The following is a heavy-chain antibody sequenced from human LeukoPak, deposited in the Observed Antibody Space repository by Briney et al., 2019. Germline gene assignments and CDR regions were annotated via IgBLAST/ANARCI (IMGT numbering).Heavy chain of an antibody. J-gene: IGHJ4*02. CDR3: ARAVSGRFDY. V-gene: IGHV4-34*01. Sequence: SETLSLTCTVSGGSISSYYWSWIRQPPGKGLEWIGEINHSGSTNYSPSLKSRVTISVDTSKNQFSLRLSSVTAADTAIYYCARAVSGRFDYWGQGTLVTVSS. D-gene: IGHD6-19*01. CDR1: GGSISSYY. CDR2: INHSGST.